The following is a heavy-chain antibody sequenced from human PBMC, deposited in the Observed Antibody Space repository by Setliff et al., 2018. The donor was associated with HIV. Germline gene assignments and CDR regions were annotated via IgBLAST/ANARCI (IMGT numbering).Heavy chain of an antibody. CDR1: GGSITSGNYY. CDR2: MIYGGST. CDR3: ARPHSGRGGGAWFDP. Sequence: SETLSLTCRVYGGSITSGNYYWGWIRQAPGKGLEWMASMIYGGSTWYNPSLKSRVTIYVDTSNNEISLRLSSVTAEDTAVYRCARPHSGRGGGAWFDPWGQGIQVTVSS. V-gene: IGHV4-39*01. D-gene: IGHD6-19*01. J-gene: IGHJ5*02.